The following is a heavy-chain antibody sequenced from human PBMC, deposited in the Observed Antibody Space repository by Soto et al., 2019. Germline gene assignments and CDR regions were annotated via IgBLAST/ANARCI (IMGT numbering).Heavy chain of an antibody. D-gene: IGHD4-17*01. V-gene: IGHV1-69*06. J-gene: IGHJ6*02. CDR1: GYPFTKYG. CDR3: ARSLRNYYYYGMDV. Sequence: SVKVSCKASGYPFTKYGLNWVRQAPGQGLEWMGGIIPIFGTANYAQKFQGRVTITADKSTSTAYMELSSLRSEDTAVYCCARSLRNYYYYGMDVWGQGTTVTVSS. CDR2: IIPIFGTA.